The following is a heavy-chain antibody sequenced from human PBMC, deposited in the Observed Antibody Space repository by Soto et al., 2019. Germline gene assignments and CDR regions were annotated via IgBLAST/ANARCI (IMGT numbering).Heavy chain of an antibody. CDR3: ARDGIVATPQQWLAERHFDY. J-gene: IGHJ4*02. V-gene: IGHV1-69*01. D-gene: IGHD5-12*01. CDR1: GGTFSSYA. CDR2: IIPICGIA. Sequence: QVQLVQSGAEVKKPGSSVKVSCKASGGTFSSYAISWVRQAPGQGLEWMGGIIPICGIANYAQKFQGRVTITADESKSTGYMELSSLRSEDTDVYYCARDGIVATPQQWLAERHFDYWGQCTLVTVSS.